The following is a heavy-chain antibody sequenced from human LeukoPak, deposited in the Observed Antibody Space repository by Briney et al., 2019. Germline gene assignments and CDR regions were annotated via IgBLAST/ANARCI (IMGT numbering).Heavy chain of an antibody. CDR1: GFTFSSYA. CDR2: ISGSGGST. V-gene: IGHV3-23*01. J-gene: IGHJ4*02. D-gene: IGHD3-3*01. Sequence: GGSLRLSCAASGFTFSSYAMSWVRQAPGKGLEWVSAISGSGGSTYYADSVKGRFTISRDNSKNTLYLQMNSLRAEDTAVYYCAKDLDPSLRFLEWLLFGYWGQGTLVTVSS. CDR3: AKDLDPSLRFLEWLLFGY.